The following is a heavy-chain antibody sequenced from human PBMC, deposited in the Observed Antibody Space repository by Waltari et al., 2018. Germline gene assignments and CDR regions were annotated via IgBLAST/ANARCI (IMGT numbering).Heavy chain of an antibody. D-gene: IGHD1-7*01. Sequence: VQLVQSGAEVKNPGSTLKVPCKTFGAAFSPYAISWVRQAPGQELEWMGIIPISGTADYSQKFQGRITITADESTSTAYMELSGLKSDDTAVYYCATFGGNSNWFDPWGQGTLVTVSS. CDR1: GAAFSPYA. CDR2: IIPISGTA. J-gene: IGHJ5*02. V-gene: IGHV1-69*01. CDR3: ATFGGNSNWFDP.